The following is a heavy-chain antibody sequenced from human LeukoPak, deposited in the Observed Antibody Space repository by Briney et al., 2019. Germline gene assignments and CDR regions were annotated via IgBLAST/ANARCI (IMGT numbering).Heavy chain of an antibody. D-gene: IGHD3-16*01. CDR1: GFTFSSYA. J-gene: IGHJ4*02. Sequence: GRPLRLSCAASGFTFSSYAMHWVRQAPGKGLEWVAVISYDGSNKYYADSVKGRFTISRDNSKNTLCLQMNSLRAEDTAVYYCARELTLGYFDYWGQGTLVTVSS. V-gene: IGHV3-30-3*01. CDR2: ISYDGSNK. CDR3: ARELTLGYFDY.